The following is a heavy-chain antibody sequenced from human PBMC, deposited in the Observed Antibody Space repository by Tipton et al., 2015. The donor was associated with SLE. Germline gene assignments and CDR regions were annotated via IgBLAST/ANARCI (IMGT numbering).Heavy chain of an antibody. V-gene: IGHV4-39*07. Sequence: TLSLTCSVSGGSISSSSYYWAWIRRPPGKGLEWVGSGYYSGNTYYNPSLKSRVTISVDTSKNQFSLRLSSLTAADTAVYYCARRRGSSWYEDYFDYWGQGTLVTVSS. CDR1: GGSISSSSYY. D-gene: IGHD6-13*01. J-gene: IGHJ4*02. CDR2: GYYSGNT. CDR3: ARRRGSSWYEDYFDY.